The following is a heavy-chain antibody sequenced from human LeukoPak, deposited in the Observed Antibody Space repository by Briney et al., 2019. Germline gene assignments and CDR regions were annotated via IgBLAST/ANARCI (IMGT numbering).Heavy chain of an antibody. CDR1: GFTFSSYG. CDR2: ISYDGSNK. Sequence: PGGSLRLSCAASGFTFSSYGMHWVRQAPGKGLEWVAVISYDGSNKYYADSVKGRFTISRDNSKNTLYLQMNSLRAEDTAVYYCARTRWAYSSGWYYFDYWGQGTLVTVSS. J-gene: IGHJ4*02. CDR3: ARTRWAYSSGWYYFDY. D-gene: IGHD6-19*01. V-gene: IGHV3-30*03.